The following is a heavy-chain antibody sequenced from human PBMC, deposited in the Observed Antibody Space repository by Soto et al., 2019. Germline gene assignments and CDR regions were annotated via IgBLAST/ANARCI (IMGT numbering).Heavy chain of an antibody. CDR1: GFTFSSYW. Sequence: GGSLRLSCAASGFTFSSYWMHWVRQAPGKGLVWVSRINSDGSSTSYADSVKGRFTISRDNAKNALYLQMNSLRAEDTAVYYCARRIAANYYGMDVWGQGTTVTVSS. J-gene: IGHJ6*02. CDR2: INSDGSST. CDR3: ARRIAANYYGMDV. V-gene: IGHV3-74*01. D-gene: IGHD6-6*01.